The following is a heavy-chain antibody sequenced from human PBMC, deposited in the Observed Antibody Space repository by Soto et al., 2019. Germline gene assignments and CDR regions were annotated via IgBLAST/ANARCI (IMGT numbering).Heavy chain of an antibody. J-gene: IGHJ6*02. CDR1: SGSVSSGSVY. V-gene: IGHV4-61*03. CDR2: IYYSGST. D-gene: IGHD1-1*01. CDR3: ASVPVQLAATRYVSCYGMDV. Sequence: QVQLQESGPGLVKPSETLSLTCTVSSGSVSSGSVYWGWIRQPPGKGLEWVGYIYYSGSTDYSPSLKCRVTLSLDTTKIHFSLNLSSVTAADTAVYYCASVPVQLAATRYVSCYGMDVWGQGTTVTVSS.